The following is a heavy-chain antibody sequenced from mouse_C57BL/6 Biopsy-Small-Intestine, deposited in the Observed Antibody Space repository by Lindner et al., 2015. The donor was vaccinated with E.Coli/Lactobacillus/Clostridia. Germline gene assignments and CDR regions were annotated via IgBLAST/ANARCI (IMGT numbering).Heavy chain of an antibody. J-gene: IGHJ4*01. CDR2: VMPLLNVV. V-gene: IGHV1-69*02. CDR3: ARSSGEEWLVCDF. CDR1: GATFGSYG. D-gene: IGHD1-3*01. Sequence: SVKVSCKFSGATFGSYGIIWVRQAPGQGLEWMGGVMPLLNVVKYAQKFQGRVTITADKSTTTAYMELSSLRSEDTAMYYCARSSGEEWLVCDFWGQGTLVTVSS.